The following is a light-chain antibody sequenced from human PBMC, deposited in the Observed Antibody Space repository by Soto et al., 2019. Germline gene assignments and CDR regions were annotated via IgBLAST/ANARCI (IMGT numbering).Light chain of an antibody. CDR3: QQYNNYFT. CDR2: DAS. V-gene: IGKV1-5*01. Sequence: DVQMTQSPSTLSASVGDRVTITWRASQSISRWLAWYQQKPGKAPKVLIYDASSLKSGVPSRFSGSGSGTEFTLTISSVQPDDFETYYSQQYNNYFTFGPGTKVDIK. CDR1: QSISRW. J-gene: IGKJ3*01.